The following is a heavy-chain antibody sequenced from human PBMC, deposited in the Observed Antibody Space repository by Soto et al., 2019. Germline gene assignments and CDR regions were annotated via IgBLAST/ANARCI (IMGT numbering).Heavy chain of an antibody. CDR3: ARDQGPPFDY. Sequence: GASVKVSCKASGYTFTRYGFSWVRQAPGQGLEWMGWISANNGRTNYAQKLQGRVTMTTDTSTSTAYMELRSLRSDDTAVYYCARDQGPPFDYWGQGVLVTVSS. V-gene: IGHV1-18*01. CDR2: ISANNGRT. CDR1: GYTFTRYG. J-gene: IGHJ4*02.